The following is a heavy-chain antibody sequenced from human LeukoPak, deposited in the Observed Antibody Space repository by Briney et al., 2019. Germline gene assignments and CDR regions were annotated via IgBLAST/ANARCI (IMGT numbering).Heavy chain of an antibody. CDR1: GFTFSSYA. Sequence: GGSLGLSCAASGFTFSSYAMSWVRQAPGKGLEWVSAISGSGGSTYYADSVKGRFTISRDNSKNTLYLQMNSLRAEDTAVYYCAKDQGGNSWNLPFDYWGQGTLVTVSS. D-gene: IGHD1-1*01. CDR2: ISGSGGST. CDR3: AKDQGGNSWNLPFDY. J-gene: IGHJ4*02. V-gene: IGHV3-23*01.